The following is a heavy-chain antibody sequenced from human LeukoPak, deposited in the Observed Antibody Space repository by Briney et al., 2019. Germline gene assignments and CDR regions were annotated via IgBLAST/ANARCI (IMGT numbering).Heavy chain of an antibody. Sequence: PGGSLRLSCAASGFTFSDYYMSWIRQAPGKGLEWVSYISSSGSTIYYADSVKGRFTISRDNSKNTLYLQMNSLRAEDTAVYYCAKGDSPTPIAVAYWGQGTLVTVSS. J-gene: IGHJ4*02. D-gene: IGHD6-19*01. CDR1: GFTFSDYY. CDR2: ISSSGSTI. CDR3: AKGDSPTPIAVAY. V-gene: IGHV3-11*01.